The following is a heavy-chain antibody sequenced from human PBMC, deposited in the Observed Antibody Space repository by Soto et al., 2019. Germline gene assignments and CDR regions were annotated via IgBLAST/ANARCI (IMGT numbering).Heavy chain of an antibody. J-gene: IGHJ4*02. V-gene: IGHV4-31*03. CDR2: ISYSGTT. Sequence: PSETLSLTCTVSGASISGEDYYWTWIRQHPGEGLEWIGYISYSGTTYYNPSLESRVTISLDTSKNQFSLKVNSVTAADTAVYYCASSPVTTVRGVKNYFDYWGQGILVTVSS. D-gene: IGHD3-10*01. CDR3: ASSPVTTVRGVKNYFDY. CDR1: GASISGEDYY.